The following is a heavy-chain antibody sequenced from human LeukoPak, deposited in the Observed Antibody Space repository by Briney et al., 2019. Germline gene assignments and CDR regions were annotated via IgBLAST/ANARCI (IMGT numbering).Heavy chain of an antibody. CDR3: ARGKKYGDYGAAFDI. CDR1: GYTFTTYG. Sequence: GASVKVSCKASGYTFTTYGVSWVRQAPGQGLEWMGWISAYNRNTNYAQNLQGRVTMTTDTSTSTAYMELRSLRSDDTAVYYCARGKKYGDYGAAFDIWGQGTMVTVSS. D-gene: IGHD4-17*01. J-gene: IGHJ3*02. V-gene: IGHV1-18*01. CDR2: ISAYNRNT.